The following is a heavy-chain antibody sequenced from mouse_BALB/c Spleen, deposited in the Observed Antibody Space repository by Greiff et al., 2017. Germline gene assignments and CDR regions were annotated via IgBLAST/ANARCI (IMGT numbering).Heavy chain of an antibody. CDR1: GFTFSSYA. CDR3: ARGSTARYFDV. Sequence: LMESGGGLVKPGGSLKLSCAASGFTFSSYAMSWVRQTPEKRLEWVASISSGGSTYYPDSVKGRFTISRDNARNILYLQMSSLRSEDTAMYYCARGSTARYFDVWGAGTTVTVSS. J-gene: IGHJ1*01. V-gene: IGHV5-6-5*01. D-gene: IGHD1-2*01. CDR2: ISSGGST.